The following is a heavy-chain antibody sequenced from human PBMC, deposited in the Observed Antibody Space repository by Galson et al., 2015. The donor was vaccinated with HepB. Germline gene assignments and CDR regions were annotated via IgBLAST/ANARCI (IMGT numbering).Heavy chain of an antibody. CDR1: GFAFSSYA. CDR2: ISGGGGNT. V-gene: IGHV3-23*01. Sequence: SLRLSCAASGFAFSSYAMSWVRQAPGKGLEWVSAISGGGGNTYYANSVKGRFTISRDNSKNTLFLQMNSLRADDTAVYYCGIRIGDYWGQGTLVTVCS. CDR3: GIRIGDY. D-gene: IGHD3-16*01. J-gene: IGHJ4*02.